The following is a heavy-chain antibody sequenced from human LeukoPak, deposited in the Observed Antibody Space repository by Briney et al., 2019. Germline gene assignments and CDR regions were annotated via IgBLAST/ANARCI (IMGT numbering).Heavy chain of an antibody. CDR2: INPNSGGT. J-gene: IGHJ4*02. Sequence: GASVTVSCKASAYTFTRYGISWVRQAPGQGLEWMGWINPNSGGTNYAQKFQGRVTMTRDTSISTAYMELSRLRSDDTAVYYCARVKFRDIVVVPAAMHLFDYWGQGTLVTVSS. V-gene: IGHV1-2*02. CDR3: ARVKFRDIVVVPAAMHLFDY. D-gene: IGHD2-2*01. CDR1: AYTFTRYG.